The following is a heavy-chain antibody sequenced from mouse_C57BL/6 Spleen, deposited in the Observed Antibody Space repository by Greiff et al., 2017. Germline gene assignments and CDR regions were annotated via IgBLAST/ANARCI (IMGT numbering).Heavy chain of an antibody. CDR3: ARTYYSNYGAMDY. CDR2: IHPNSGST. V-gene: IGHV1-64*01. J-gene: IGHJ4*01. Sequence: QVQLQQPGAELVKPGASVKLSCKASGYTFTSYWMHWVKQRPGQGLEWIGMIHPNSGSTNYNEKFKSKATLTVDKSSSTAYMQRSSLTSEDSAVYYCARTYYSNYGAMDYWGQGTSVTVSS. CDR1: GYTFTSYW. D-gene: IGHD2-5*01.